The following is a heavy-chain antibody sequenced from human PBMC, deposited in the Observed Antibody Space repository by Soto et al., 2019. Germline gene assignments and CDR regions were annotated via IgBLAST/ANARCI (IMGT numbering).Heavy chain of an antibody. D-gene: IGHD6-19*01. Sequence: QVQLVQSGAEVKKPGASVKVSCKASGYTFTSYGISWVRQAPGQGLEWMGWISAYNGNTNYAQKLQGRVTMTTDTSTSTAYMELRSLRSDDTAVYYCARDPKQWLDYYYYGMDGWGQGTTVTVSS. CDR3: ARDPKQWLDYYYYGMDG. CDR1: GYTFTSYG. CDR2: ISAYNGNT. V-gene: IGHV1-18*04. J-gene: IGHJ6*02.